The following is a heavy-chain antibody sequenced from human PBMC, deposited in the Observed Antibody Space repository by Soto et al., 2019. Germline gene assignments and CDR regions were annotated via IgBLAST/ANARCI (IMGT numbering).Heavy chain of an antibody. CDR3: ARERYLRFLEWPDFDY. Sequence: GGSLRLSCAASGFTFSSYGMHWVRQAPGKGLEWVAVIWYDGSNKYYADSVKGRFTISRDNSKNTLYLQMNSLRAEDTAVYYCARERYLRFLEWPDFDYWGQGTLVTVSS. J-gene: IGHJ4*02. CDR2: IWYDGSNK. V-gene: IGHV3-33*01. CDR1: GFTFSSYG. D-gene: IGHD3-3*01.